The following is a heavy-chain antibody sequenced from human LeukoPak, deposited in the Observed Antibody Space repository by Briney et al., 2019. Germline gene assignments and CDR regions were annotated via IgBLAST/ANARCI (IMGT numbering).Heavy chain of an antibody. CDR1: GGSFSGYY. V-gene: IGHV4-34*01. CDR2: INHSGST. J-gene: IGHJ4*02. D-gene: IGHD4-23*01. Sequence: SETLSLTCAVYGGSFSGYYWSWIRQPPGKGLEWIGEINHSGSTNYNPSLESRVTISVDTSKNQFSPKLSSVTAADTAVYYCAASATVVTPFDYWGQGTLVTVSS. CDR3: AASATVVTPFDY.